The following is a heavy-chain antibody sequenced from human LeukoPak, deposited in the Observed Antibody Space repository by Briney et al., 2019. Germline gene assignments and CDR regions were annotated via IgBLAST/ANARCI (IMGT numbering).Heavy chain of an antibody. V-gene: IGHV1-2*06. D-gene: IGHD3-22*01. J-gene: IGHJ4*02. CDR1: GYTFTGYY. CDR3: ARDLDYYDSSGYYSYFDY. CDR2: INPNSGGT. Sequence: ASVKVSCMASGYTFTGYYMHWVRQAPGQGLEWMGRINPNSGGTNYAQKFQGRVTMTRDTSISTAYMELSRLRSDDTAVYYCARDLDYYDSSGYYSYFDYWGQRTLVTVSS.